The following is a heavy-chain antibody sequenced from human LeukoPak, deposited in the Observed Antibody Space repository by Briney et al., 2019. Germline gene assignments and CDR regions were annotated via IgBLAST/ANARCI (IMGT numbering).Heavy chain of an antibody. V-gene: IGHV4-38-2*02. J-gene: IGHJ3*02. CDR1: GYSISSGYY. Sequence: SETLSLTCTVSGYSISSGYYWGWIRQPPGKGLEWIGSIYHSGSTYYNPSLKSRVTISVDTSKNQFSLKLSSVTAADTAVYYCARRLREVPDAFDIWGQGTMVTVSS. CDR3: ARRLREVPDAFDI. CDR2: IYHSGST. D-gene: IGHD1-26*01.